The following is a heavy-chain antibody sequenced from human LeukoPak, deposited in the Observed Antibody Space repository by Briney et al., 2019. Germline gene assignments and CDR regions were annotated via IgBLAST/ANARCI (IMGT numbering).Heavy chain of an antibody. CDR1: GFTFSSYA. D-gene: IGHD3-10*01. J-gene: IGHJ4*02. CDR2: ISASSAYM. Sequence: GGSLRLSCAASGFTFSSYAMNWVRQAPGKGLEWVSSISASSAYMYYAAPVKGRHTISRDNAKNSLYQQMNSLRAEDTAVYYCARDFSETLGVWGQGTLVTVSS. V-gene: IGHV3-21*01. CDR3: ARDFSETLGV.